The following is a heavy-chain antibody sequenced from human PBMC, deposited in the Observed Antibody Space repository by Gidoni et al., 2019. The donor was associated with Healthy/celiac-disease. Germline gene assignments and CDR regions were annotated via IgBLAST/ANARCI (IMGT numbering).Heavy chain of an antibody. V-gene: IGHV1-69*04. Sequence: QVQRVQSGAEVKKPGSSVKVSCKAYGGTVSSYAIRWVRQAPGQGLEWMGRIIPILGIANYAQTFQGSVTITADKSTSTAYMELSSLRSEDTAVYYCARALNYYDSSGYYNFDYWGQGTLVTVSS. CDR1: GGTVSSYA. CDR3: ARALNYYDSSGYYNFDY. CDR2: IIPILGIA. J-gene: IGHJ4*02. D-gene: IGHD3-22*01.